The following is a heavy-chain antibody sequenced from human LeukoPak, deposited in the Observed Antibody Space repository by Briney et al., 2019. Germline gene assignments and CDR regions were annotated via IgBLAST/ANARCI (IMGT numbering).Heavy chain of an antibody. J-gene: IGHJ4*02. CDR1: GYTFTGYY. Sequence: ASVKVSCKASGYTFTGYYMHWVRQAPGQGPEWMGWINPNSGGTNYAQKFQGRVTMTRDTSISTAYMELSRLRSDDTAVYYCARDHHFSIAAAGIPGKGWGQGTLVTVSS. CDR3: ARDHHFSIAAAGIPGKG. V-gene: IGHV1-2*02. CDR2: INPNSGGT. D-gene: IGHD6-13*01.